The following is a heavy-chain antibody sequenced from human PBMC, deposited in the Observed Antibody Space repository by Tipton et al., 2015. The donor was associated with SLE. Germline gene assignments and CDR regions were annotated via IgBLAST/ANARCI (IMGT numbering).Heavy chain of an antibody. V-gene: IGHV3-23*01. CDR1: GFSFSSSG. J-gene: IGHJ6*02. Sequence: GSLRLSCAASGFSFSSSGMTWVRQAPGKGLEWVSAITISGGRTYYTDSVKGRFTISRDNSKNTLYLEMSSLRAEDTALYYCAKDGYSSAYYQGLDVWGQGTTVTVSS. CDR2: ITISGGRT. D-gene: IGHD6-25*01. CDR3: AKDGYSSAYYQGLDV.